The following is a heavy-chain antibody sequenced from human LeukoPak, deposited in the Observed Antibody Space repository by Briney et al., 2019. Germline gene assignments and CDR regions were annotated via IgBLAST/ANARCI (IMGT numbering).Heavy chain of an antibody. V-gene: IGHV3-48*03. CDR2: ISSSGSTI. CDR3: AIDIVVVPAATDDY. J-gene: IGHJ4*02. D-gene: IGHD2-2*01. CDR1: GFTFSSYE. Sequence: PGGSLRLSCAASGFTFSSYEMNWVRQAPGKWLEWVSYISSSGSTIYYADSVKGRFTISRDNAKNSLYLQMNSLRAEDTAVYYCAIDIVVVPAATDDYWGQGTLVTVSS.